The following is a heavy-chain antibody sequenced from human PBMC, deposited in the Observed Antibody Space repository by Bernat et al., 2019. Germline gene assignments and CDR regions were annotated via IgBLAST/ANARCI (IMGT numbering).Heavy chain of an antibody. D-gene: IGHD2-15*01. J-gene: IGHJ4*02. CDR1: GYTFTIYG. CDR3: ARDCSGGSCYPDQYYFDY. CDR2: ISAYNGNT. V-gene: IGHV1-18*01. Sequence: QVQLVQSGAEVKKPGASVKVSCKASGYTFTIYGISWVRQAPGQGLEWMGWISAYNGNTNYAQKLQGRVTMTTDTSTSTAYMELRSLRSDDTAVYYCARDCSGGSCYPDQYYFDYWGQGTLVTVSS.